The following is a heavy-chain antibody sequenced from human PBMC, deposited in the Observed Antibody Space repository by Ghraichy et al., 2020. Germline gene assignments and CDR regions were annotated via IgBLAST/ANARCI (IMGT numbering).Heavy chain of an antibody. CDR2: INHSGST. J-gene: IGHJ4*02. Sequence: SETLSLTCAVYGGSFSGYYWSWIRQPPGKGLEWIGEINHSGSTNYNPSLKSRVTISVDTSKNQFSLKLSSVTAADTAVYYCARGGDLVYYYDSSGYYYWGLGTLVTVSS. CDR1: GGSFSGYY. V-gene: IGHV4-34*01. D-gene: IGHD3-22*01. CDR3: ARGGDLVYYYDSSGYYY.